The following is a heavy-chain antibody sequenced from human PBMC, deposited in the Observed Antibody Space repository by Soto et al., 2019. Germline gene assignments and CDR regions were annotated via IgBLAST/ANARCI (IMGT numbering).Heavy chain of an antibody. J-gene: IGHJ6*03. D-gene: IGHD4-4*01. CDR2: INHTGST. V-gene: IGHV4-34*01. Sequence: SETLSLTCAVYGGSFSGYYWSWIRQPPGKGLEWIGEINHTGSTNYNPSLKSPVTISVDTSKNQFSLKLSSLTAADTAVYYCARVGNAYSSSGYYYMDVWGKGTTVTVS. CDR1: GGSFSGYY. CDR3: ARVGNAYSSSGYYYMDV.